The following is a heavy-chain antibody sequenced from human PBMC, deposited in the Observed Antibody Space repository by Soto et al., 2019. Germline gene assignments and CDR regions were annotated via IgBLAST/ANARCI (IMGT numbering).Heavy chain of an antibody. CDR2: IYYSGST. V-gene: IGHV4-30-4*01. Sequence: TLSLSCAVSGVSISSGDYYWSWIRQPPGKGLEWIGYIYYSGSTYYNPSLKSRVTISVDTSKNQFSLKLSSVTAADTAVYYCARSDCTNGVCYPQAWFDPWGQGTLVTVSS. CDR1: GVSISSGDYY. D-gene: IGHD2-8*01. CDR3: ARSDCTNGVCYPQAWFDP. J-gene: IGHJ5*02.